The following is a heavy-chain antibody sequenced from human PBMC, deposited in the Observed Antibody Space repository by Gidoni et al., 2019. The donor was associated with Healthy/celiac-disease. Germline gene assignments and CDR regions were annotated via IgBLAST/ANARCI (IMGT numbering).Heavy chain of an antibody. D-gene: IGHD3-22*01. CDR3: AKDQGDSSGYNDYYYYYGMDV. Sequence: QVQLVESGGGVVQPGRSLRLSCAASGFTFSSYGMHWVRQAPGKGLGWVAVISYDGSNKYYADSVKGRFTISRDNSKNTLYLQMNSLRAEDTAVYYCAKDQGDSSGYNDYYYYYGMDVWGQGTTVTVSS. J-gene: IGHJ6*02. CDR1: GFTFSSYG. CDR2: ISYDGSNK. V-gene: IGHV3-30*18.